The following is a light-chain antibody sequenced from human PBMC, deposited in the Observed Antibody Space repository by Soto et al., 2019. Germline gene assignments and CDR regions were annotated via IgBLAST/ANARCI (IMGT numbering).Light chain of an antibody. CDR1: QSVSRY. J-gene: IGKJ4*01. CDR3: QQRTDWPLT. V-gene: IGKV3-11*01. Sequence: EIVLTQCPATLSLSPGERATVSCRASQSVSRYLAWYQQKPGQAPRLLIYDASHRATDIPARFSGSGSGTDFTLTISSLEPEDFAVYYCQQRTDWPLTFGGGTKVEMK. CDR2: DAS.